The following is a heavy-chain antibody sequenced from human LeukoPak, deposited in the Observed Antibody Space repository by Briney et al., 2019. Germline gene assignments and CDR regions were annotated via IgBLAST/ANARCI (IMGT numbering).Heavy chain of an antibody. CDR2: INPNSGGT. J-gene: IGHJ4*02. Sequence: ASVEVSCKASGYTFTGYYMHWVRQAPGQGLEWMGRINPNSGGTNYAQKLQGRVTMIRDTSISTAYMELSRLRSEDTAVYDCARGAWQWLVLRSDAEFDDWGQGTLVTVAS. CDR1: GYTFTGYY. CDR3: ARGAWQWLVLRSDAEFDD. V-gene: IGHV1-2*06. D-gene: IGHD6-19*01.